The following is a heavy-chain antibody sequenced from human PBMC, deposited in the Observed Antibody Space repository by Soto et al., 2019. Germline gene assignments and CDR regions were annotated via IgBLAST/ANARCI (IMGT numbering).Heavy chain of an antibody. V-gene: IGHV3-33*01. D-gene: IGHD4-4*01. CDR1: GFTFSSYG. J-gene: IGHJ6*02. Sequence: PGGSLRLSCAASGFTFSSYGMHWVRQAPGKGLEWVAVIWYDGSNKYYADSVKGRFTISRDNSKNTLYLQMNSLRAEDTAVYYCARNPPSDYSNPTRGLNYYYYGMDVWGQGTTVTVSS. CDR3: ARNPPSDYSNPTRGLNYYYYGMDV. CDR2: IWYDGSNK.